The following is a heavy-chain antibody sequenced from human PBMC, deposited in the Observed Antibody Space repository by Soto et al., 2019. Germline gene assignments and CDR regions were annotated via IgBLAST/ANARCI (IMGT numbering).Heavy chain of an antibody. Sequence: QVQLVESGGGVVQPGRSLRLSCAASGFTFSSYGMHWVRQAPGKGLEWVAVISYDGSNKYYADSVKGRFTISRDNSKNTLYLQMNSLRAEDTAVYYCANEFLTYYYDSSVYSAWGQGTLVTVSS. D-gene: IGHD3-22*01. CDR2: ISYDGSNK. CDR3: ANEFLTYYYDSSVYSA. V-gene: IGHV3-30*18. J-gene: IGHJ5*02. CDR1: GFTFSSYG.